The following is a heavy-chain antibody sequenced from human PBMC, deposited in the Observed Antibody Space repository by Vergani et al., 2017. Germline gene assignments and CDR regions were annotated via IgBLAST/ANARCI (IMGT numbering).Heavy chain of an antibody. V-gene: IGHV3-33*08. J-gene: IGHJ5*02. CDR1: GFTFSSYG. CDR3: AREDYGDYGWFDP. Sequence: VQLVESGGGLVQPGGSLRLSCAASGFTFSSYGMHWVRQAPGKGLEWVAVIWYDGSNKYYADSVKGRFTISRDNSKNTLYLQMNSLRAEDTAVYYCAREDYGDYGWFDPWGQGTLVTVSS. D-gene: IGHD4-17*01. CDR2: IWYDGSNK.